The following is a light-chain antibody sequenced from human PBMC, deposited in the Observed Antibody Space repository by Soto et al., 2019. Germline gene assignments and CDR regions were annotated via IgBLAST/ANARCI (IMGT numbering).Light chain of an antibody. Sequence: QSVLTQPASVSGSPGQSITISCTGTSSDVGGYDYVSWYQQLPGKAPKLLIYDVNNRPSGVSHRFSGSKSGNTASLTISGLQAEDEAEYYCSSYTGSSTFVFGTGTKLTVL. J-gene: IGLJ1*01. V-gene: IGLV2-14*01. CDR2: DVN. CDR3: SSYTGSSTFV. CDR1: SSDVGGYDY.